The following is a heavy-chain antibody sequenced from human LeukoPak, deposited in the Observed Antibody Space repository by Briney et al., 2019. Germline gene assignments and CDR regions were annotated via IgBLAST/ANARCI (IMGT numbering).Heavy chain of an antibody. V-gene: IGHV3-21*01. D-gene: IGHD2-21*01. J-gene: IGHJ5*02. CDR3: ARAGGPRLVVIARSNWFDP. CDR1: GFTFSSYS. Sequence: GGSLRLSCAASGFTFSSYSMNWVRQAPGKGLEWVSSLSSSSSYIYYADSVKGRFTISRDNARNSLYLQMNSLRADDAAVYYCARAGGPRLVVIARSNWFDPWGQGTLVTVSS. CDR2: LSSSSSYI.